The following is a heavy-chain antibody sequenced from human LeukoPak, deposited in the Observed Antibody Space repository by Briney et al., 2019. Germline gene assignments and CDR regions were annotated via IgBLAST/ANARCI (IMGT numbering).Heavy chain of an antibody. V-gene: IGHV3-21*04. Sequence: PGGSLRLSCAASGFTFSSYSMNWVRQAPGKGLEWVSSISSSSSYIYYADSVKGRFTISRDNAKNSLYLQMNSLRAEDTALYYCAKDSWGDYYYGMDVWGQGTTVTVSS. D-gene: IGHD3-10*01. CDR2: ISSSSSYI. CDR1: GFTFSSYS. J-gene: IGHJ6*02. CDR3: AKDSWGDYYYGMDV.